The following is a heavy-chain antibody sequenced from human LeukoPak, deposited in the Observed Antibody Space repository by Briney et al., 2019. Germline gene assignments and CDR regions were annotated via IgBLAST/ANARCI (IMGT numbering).Heavy chain of an antibody. J-gene: IGHJ4*02. CDR2: ISYDGSNK. CDR1: GFTFGSYA. CDR3: ARDRGLFDSSHDY. D-gene: IGHD6-13*01. Sequence: GGSLRLSCAASGFTFGSYAMHWVRQAPGKGLEWVAVISYDGSNKYYADSVKGRFTISRDNSKNTLYLQMNSLRAEDTAVYYCARDRGLFDSSHDYWGQGTLVTVSS. V-gene: IGHV3-30-3*01.